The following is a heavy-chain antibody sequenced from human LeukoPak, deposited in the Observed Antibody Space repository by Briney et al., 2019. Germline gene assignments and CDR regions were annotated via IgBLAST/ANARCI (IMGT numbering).Heavy chain of an antibody. CDR2: IYYSGST. Sequence: PSQTLSLTCTVSGGSISSGGYYWSWIRQHPGKGLEWIGYIYYSGSTYYNPSLKSRVTISVDTSKNQFSLKLSSVTAADTAVYYCARTVEGSGSYYSWGQGTLVTVSS. D-gene: IGHD3-10*01. CDR3: ARTVEGSGSYYS. CDR1: GGSISSGGYY. J-gene: IGHJ4*02. V-gene: IGHV4-31*03.